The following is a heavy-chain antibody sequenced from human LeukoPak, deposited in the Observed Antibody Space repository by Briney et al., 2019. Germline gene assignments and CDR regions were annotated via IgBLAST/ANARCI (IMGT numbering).Heavy chain of an antibody. CDR3: ARAPHFFDTSGSRYYFDY. CDR1: GGSIRSTTYY. J-gene: IGHJ4*02. D-gene: IGHD3-22*01. V-gene: IGHV4-39*07. Sequence: SETLSLTCSVSGGSIRSTTYYWGWIRQPPGKGLEWIGSIYYSGNTYYSPSLMSRVTISVDTSKDQFSLNLSSVTAADTAVYFCARAPHFFDTSGSRYYFDYWGQGALVTVSS. CDR2: IYYSGNT.